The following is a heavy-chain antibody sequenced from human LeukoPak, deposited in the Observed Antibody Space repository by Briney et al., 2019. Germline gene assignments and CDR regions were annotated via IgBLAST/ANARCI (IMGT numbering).Heavy chain of an antibody. V-gene: IGHV3-30-3*01. CDR3: ARVGDSNTHEYFQH. CDR2: ISYDGSNK. Sequence: GRSLRLSCAASGFTFSSYAMHWVRQAPGKGLEWVAVISYDGSNKYYADSVKGRFTISRDNSKNTLYLQMNSLRAEDTAVYYCARVGDSNTHEYFQHWGQGTLVTVSS. CDR1: GFTFSSYA. D-gene: IGHD3-22*01. J-gene: IGHJ1*01.